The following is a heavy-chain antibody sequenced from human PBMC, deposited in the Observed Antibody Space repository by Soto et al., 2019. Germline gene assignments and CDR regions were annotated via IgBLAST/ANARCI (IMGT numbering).Heavy chain of an antibody. CDR3: AREYYDFWSVTYSYYGLDV. V-gene: IGHV4-59*01. Sequence: SEXLSLXXXVXXGSISRYYWSWIRQAPGRGLEWIGNIFSSGSTNYNPPLKSRVAISVDTSKNQVSLKLNAVTTADTAVYYCAREYYDFWSVTYSYYGLDVWGQGTTVTGSS. CDR2: IFSSGST. CDR1: XGSISRYY. J-gene: IGHJ6*02. D-gene: IGHD3-3*01.